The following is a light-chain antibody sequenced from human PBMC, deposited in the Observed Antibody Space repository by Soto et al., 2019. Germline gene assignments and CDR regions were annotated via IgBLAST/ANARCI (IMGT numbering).Light chain of an antibody. J-gene: IGLJ2*01. Sequence: QTVVTQPPSASGTPGQRVTISCSGSSSNIGSNYVYWYQQLPGTAPKLLIYRNNQRPSGVPDRFSGSKSGTSASLAIIGLRSEDEADYYCAAWDDSLSGVVFGGGTQLTVL. CDR1: SSNIGSNY. V-gene: IGLV1-47*01. CDR3: AAWDDSLSGVV. CDR2: RNN.